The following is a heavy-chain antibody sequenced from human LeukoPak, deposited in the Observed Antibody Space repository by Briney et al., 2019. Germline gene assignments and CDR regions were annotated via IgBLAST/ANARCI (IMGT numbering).Heavy chain of an antibody. CDR2: ISGSGGST. CDR1: GFTFSTYG. V-gene: IGHV3-23*01. CDR3: ARLVEQWPISDAFDI. J-gene: IGHJ3*02. D-gene: IGHD6-19*01. Sequence: GGSLRLSCVASGFTFSTYGMSWVRQAPGKGLEWVSAISGSGGSTYYADSVKGRFTISRDNAKNSLCLQMNSLRAEDTAVYYCARLVEQWPISDAFDIWGQGTMVTVSS.